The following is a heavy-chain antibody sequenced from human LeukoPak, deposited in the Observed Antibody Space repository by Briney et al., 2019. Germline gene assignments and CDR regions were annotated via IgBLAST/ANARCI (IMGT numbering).Heavy chain of an antibody. CDR1: GFTFSNYA. CDR3: AREIYDFGDYYFDY. D-gene: IGHD3-3*01. V-gene: IGHV3-23*01. J-gene: IGHJ4*02. Sequence: GGSLRLSCAASGFTFSNYAMSWVRQAPGKGLEWVSAISSSADSTYYADSVKGRFTISRDNSKNTLYLQMNSLRAEDTAVYYCAREIYDFGDYYFDYWGQGTLVTVSS. CDR2: ISSSADST.